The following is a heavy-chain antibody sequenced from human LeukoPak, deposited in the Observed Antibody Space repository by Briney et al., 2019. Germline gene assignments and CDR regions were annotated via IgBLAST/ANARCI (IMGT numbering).Heavy chain of an antibody. D-gene: IGHD5-18*01. J-gene: IGHJ6*03. CDR3: ARPEYSYGYTGEKYYYYYMDV. V-gene: IGHV4-34*01. CDR1: GFTFSSYA. CDR2: IKHSGST. Sequence: GSLRLSCAASGFTFSSYAMSWVRQPPGRGREGFGEIKHSGSTNYNPSLKSRVTISVDTSKNQFSLKLSFVTAADTAVYYCARPEYSYGYTGEKYYYYYMDVWGKGTTVTVSS.